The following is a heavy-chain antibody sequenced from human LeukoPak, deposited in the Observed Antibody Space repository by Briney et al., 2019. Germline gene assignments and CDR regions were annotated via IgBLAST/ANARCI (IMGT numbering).Heavy chain of an antibody. CDR3: AHNRGSGSYPNNWFDP. D-gene: IGHD3-10*01. CDR2: IYWDDDK. Sequence: SGPTLVKPTQTLMLICTFSGFSLSTSGVGVGWLRQPPGKALEWLALIYWDDDKRYSPSPRSRLTITKDSSKNQVVLTMTNMDPVDTATYYCAHNRGSGSYPNNWFDPWGQGILVTVSS. V-gene: IGHV2-5*02. J-gene: IGHJ5*02. CDR1: GFSLSTSGVG.